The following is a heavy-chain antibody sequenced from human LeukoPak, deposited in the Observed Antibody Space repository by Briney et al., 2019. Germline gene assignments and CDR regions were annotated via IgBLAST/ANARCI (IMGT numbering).Heavy chain of an antibody. V-gene: IGHV4-34*01. J-gene: IGHJ6*02. D-gene: IGHD5-18*01. Sequence: SETLSLTCAVYGGSFSGYYWSWIRQPPGKGLEWIGEINHSGSTNYNPSLKSRVTISVDTSKNQFSLKLSSVTAADTAVYYCASPSVDTARNYYYYGMDVWGQGTTVTVPS. CDR3: ASPSVDTARNYYYYGMDV. CDR2: INHSGST. CDR1: GGSFSGYY.